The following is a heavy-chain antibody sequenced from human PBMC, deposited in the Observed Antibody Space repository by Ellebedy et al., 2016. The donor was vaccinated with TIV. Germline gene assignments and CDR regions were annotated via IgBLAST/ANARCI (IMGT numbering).Heavy chain of an antibody. V-gene: IGHV1-46*01. D-gene: IGHD3-22*01. CDR1: GYTFTGYY. CDR3: AREGVVVISYYFDY. Sequence: ASVKVSXXASGYTFTGYYMHWVRQAPGQGLEWMGIINPSGGSTSYAQKFQGRVTMTRDTSTSTVYMELSSLRSEDTAVYYCAREGVVVISYYFDYWGQGTLVTVSS. CDR2: INPSGGST. J-gene: IGHJ4*02.